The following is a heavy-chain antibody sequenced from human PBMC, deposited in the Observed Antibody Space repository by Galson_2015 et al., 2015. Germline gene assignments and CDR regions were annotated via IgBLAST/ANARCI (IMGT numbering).Heavy chain of an antibody. Sequence: SLRLSCAASGFTFDDYAMHWVRQAPGKGLEWVSGISWNSGSTDYADSVKGRFTISRDNAKNSLYLQMNSLRAEDTALYYCAKGGLCYCDRSSDSSAYFQHWGQGTLVTVSS. CDR2: ISWNSGST. V-gene: IGHV3-9*01. CDR1: GFTFDDYA. CDR3: AKGGLCYCDRSSDSSAYFQH. D-gene: IGHD3-22*01. J-gene: IGHJ1*01.